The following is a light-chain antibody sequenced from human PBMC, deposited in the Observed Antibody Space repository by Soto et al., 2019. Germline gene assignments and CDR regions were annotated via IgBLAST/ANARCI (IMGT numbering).Light chain of an antibody. J-gene: IGKJ2*01. CDR2: GAS. V-gene: IGKV3-15*01. CDR1: QSVGTN. Sequence: EIVMTQSPATLSVSPGERATLSCRASQSVGTNLAWYQQKPGQAPRLHIYGASTSATGISARFSGSGSGTEFTLTISSLQSEDFAVYYCQQYNNWPLYTFGQGNKLEIK. CDR3: QQYNNWPLYT.